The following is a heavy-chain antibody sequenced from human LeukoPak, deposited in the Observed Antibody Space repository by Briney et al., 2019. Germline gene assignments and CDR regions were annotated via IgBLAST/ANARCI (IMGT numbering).Heavy chain of an antibody. V-gene: IGHV3-11*01. J-gene: IGHJ4*02. CDR2: ISSSGSTI. CDR1: GFTFSDYY. CDR3: ARALGTRITIFGVVITPNYFDY. D-gene: IGHD3-3*01. Sequence: GGSLRLSCAASGFTFSDYYMSWIRQAPGKGLEWVSYISSSGSTIYYADSVKGRFTISRDNAENSLYLQMNSLRAEDTAVYYCARALGTRITIFGVVITPNYFDYWGQGTLVTVSS.